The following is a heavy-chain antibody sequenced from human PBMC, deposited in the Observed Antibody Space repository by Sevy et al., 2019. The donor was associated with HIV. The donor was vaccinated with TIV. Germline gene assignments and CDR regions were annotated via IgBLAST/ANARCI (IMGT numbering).Heavy chain of an antibody. CDR3: ARVVTRGGDWFDP. D-gene: IGHD7-27*01. CDR1: GFTFSSYW. CDR2: INSDGSST. Sequence: GGSLRLSCAASGFTFSSYWMHWVRQAPGKGLVWVSRINSDGSSTSYAYSVKGRFTISRDNAKNTLYLQMNSLRAEDTAVYYCARVVTRGGDWFDPWGQGTLVTVSS. J-gene: IGHJ5*02. V-gene: IGHV3-74*01.